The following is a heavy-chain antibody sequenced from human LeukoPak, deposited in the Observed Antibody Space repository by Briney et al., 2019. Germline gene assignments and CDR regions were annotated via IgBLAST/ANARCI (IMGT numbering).Heavy chain of an antibody. CDR1: GGSISSSNW. CDR3: ARAGQGYCTSASCYLSLDY. Sequence: SETLSLTCAVSGGSISSSNWWSWVRQPPGKGLEWMGQIYHSGSTNYNPSLKSRAAISVDKSKNQFSLNLISVTAADTAVYYCARAGQGYCTSASCYLSLDYWGQGTLVTVSS. D-gene: IGHD2-2*01. CDR2: IYHSGST. J-gene: IGHJ4*02. V-gene: IGHV4-4*02.